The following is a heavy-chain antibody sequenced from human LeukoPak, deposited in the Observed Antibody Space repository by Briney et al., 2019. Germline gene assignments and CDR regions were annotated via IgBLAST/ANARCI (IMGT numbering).Heavy chain of an antibody. Sequence: GGSLRLSCAVSGFTFSSYSMSWVRQAPGKGLEWVTIIWYDGSKKYYADSVMGRFAISRDNSKNTLSLQMNSLRAEDTGVYYCARADDYGTGRAFDIWGQGTMVTVSS. CDR2: IWYDGSKK. CDR1: GFTFSSYS. V-gene: IGHV3-33*08. D-gene: IGHD4-17*01. J-gene: IGHJ3*02. CDR3: ARADDYGTGRAFDI.